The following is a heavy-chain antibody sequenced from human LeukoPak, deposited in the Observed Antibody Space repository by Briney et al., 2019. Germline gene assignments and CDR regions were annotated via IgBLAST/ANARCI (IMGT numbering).Heavy chain of an antibody. J-gene: IGHJ4*02. CDR2: IYSGGST. CDR1: GFTVSSNY. V-gene: IGHV3-53*01. CDR3: AKSDHGFWTGYKR. Sequence: GGSLRLSCAASGFTVSSNYMNWVRQAPGKGLEWVSVIYSGGSTYYADSVKGRFTISRDYSKNTLFLQMNSPRADDTAVYYCAKSDHGFWTGYKRWGQGTLVTVSS. D-gene: IGHD3/OR15-3a*01.